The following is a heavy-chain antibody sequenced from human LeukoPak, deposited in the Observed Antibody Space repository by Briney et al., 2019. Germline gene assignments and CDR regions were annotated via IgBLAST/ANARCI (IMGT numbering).Heavy chain of an antibody. CDR2: IYTSGST. D-gene: IGHD7-27*01. CDR3: AMGGGLGIVDY. V-gene: IGHV4-61*02. CDR1: GGSISSSSYY. J-gene: IGHJ4*02. Sequence: PSETLSLTCTVSGGSISSSSYYWGWIRQPAGKGLEWIGRIYTSGSTNYNPSLKSRVTMSVDTSKNQFSLKLSSVTAADTAVYYCAMGGGLGIVDYWGQGTLVTVSS.